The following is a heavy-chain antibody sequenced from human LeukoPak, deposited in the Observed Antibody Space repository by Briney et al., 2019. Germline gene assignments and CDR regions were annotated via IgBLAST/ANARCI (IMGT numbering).Heavy chain of an antibody. Sequence: GRSLRLSCAASGFTFSSYGMHWVRQAPGKGLEWVAVIWYDGSNKYYADSVKGRFTISRDNSKNTLYLQMNSLRAEDTAVYYCAKGPGYSYGFCYYYMDVWGKGTTVTVSS. CDR3: AKGPGYSYGFCYYYMDV. J-gene: IGHJ6*03. CDR1: GFTFSSYG. D-gene: IGHD5-18*01. CDR2: IWYDGSNK. V-gene: IGHV3-33*06.